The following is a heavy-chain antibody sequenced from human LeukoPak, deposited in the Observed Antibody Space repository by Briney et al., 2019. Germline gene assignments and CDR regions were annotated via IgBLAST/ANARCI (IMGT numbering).Heavy chain of an antibody. D-gene: IGHD3-3*01. CDR2: IYTSGST. V-gene: IGHV4-61*02. CDR1: GGSISSGSYY. CDR3: ARDGYYDFWSGSHYYYGMDV. J-gene: IGHJ6*02. Sequence: PSETLSLTCTVSGGSISSGSYYWSWIRQPAGKGLEWIGRIYTSGSTNYSPSLKSRVTISVDTSKDQFSLKLSSVTAADTAVYYCARDGYYDFWSGSHYYYGMDVWGQGTTVTVSS.